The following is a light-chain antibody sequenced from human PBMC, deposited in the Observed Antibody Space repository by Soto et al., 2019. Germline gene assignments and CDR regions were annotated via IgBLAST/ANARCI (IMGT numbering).Light chain of an antibody. CDR1: QNVNNN. CDR3: QQYNNWPRT. Sequence: EIVMTQSPATLSVSPGERVTLSCRASQNVNNNLAWYQQIPGQAPRLLMYGASIRATGFPDRFSGGGSGTEFTLTISSLQSEDFAVYYCQQYNNWPRTFGQGTKVEIK. V-gene: IGKV3-15*01. CDR2: GAS. J-gene: IGKJ1*01.